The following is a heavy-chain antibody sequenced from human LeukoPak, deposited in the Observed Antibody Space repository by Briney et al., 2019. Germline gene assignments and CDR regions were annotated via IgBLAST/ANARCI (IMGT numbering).Heavy chain of an antibody. CDR2: INPNGTT. CDR1: GYSISSGYY. Sequence: SETLSLTCTVSGYSISSGYYWGWIRQPPGKGLEWVGEINPNGTTNYNPSLKSRVTISLDTSKNHFSLTLTSVTAADTAVYYCARGERSSGSYYVYWGQGTLVTVSS. V-gene: IGHV4-38-2*02. CDR3: ARGERSSGSYYVY. D-gene: IGHD1-26*01. J-gene: IGHJ4*02.